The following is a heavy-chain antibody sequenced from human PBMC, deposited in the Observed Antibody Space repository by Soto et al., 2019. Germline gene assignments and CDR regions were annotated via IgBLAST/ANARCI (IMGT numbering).Heavy chain of an antibody. D-gene: IGHD2-2*01. CDR1: GFTFSSYW. Sequence: PGGSLRLSCAASGFTFSSYWMSWVRQAPGKGLEWVANIKQDGSEKYYVDSVKGRFTISRDNAKNSLYLQMNSLRAEDTAVYYCARVQAVVPAARHSNYYYYGMDVWGQGTTVTVSS. CDR2: IKQDGSEK. V-gene: IGHV3-7*05. CDR3: ARVQAVVPAARHSNYYYYGMDV. J-gene: IGHJ6*02.